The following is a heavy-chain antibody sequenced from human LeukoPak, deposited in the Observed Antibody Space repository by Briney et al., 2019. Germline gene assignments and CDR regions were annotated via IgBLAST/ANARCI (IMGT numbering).Heavy chain of an antibody. V-gene: IGHV3-33*01. J-gene: IGHJ3*01. CDR1: GFIFSSYG. CDR2: IWYDGSNK. D-gene: IGHD1-26*01. CDR3: ARDSDSGSYCETMAADAFDL. Sequence: PGGSLRLSCEASGFIFSSYGMHWVRQAPGKGLEWLAVIWYDGSNKYYAESVTGRFTISRDNSQNTLYLQVNSLRVEDTAVYYCARDSDSGSYCETMAADAFDLWGQGTRVTVSS.